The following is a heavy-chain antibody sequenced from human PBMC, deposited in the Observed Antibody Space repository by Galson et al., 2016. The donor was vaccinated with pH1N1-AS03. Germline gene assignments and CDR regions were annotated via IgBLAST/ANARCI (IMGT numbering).Heavy chain of an antibody. CDR2: IYWDDDK. Sequence: PALVKPTQTLTLTCTFSGFSLRTSGVGVGWIRQPPGKALEWLALIYWDDDKRYSPSLKSRITITKDTSKNQVVLTMTNMDPVDTATYYCAHGPYWFDPWGQGTLVTVSS. V-gene: IGHV2-5*02. CDR3: AHGPYWFDP. CDR1: GFSLRTSGVG. J-gene: IGHJ5*02.